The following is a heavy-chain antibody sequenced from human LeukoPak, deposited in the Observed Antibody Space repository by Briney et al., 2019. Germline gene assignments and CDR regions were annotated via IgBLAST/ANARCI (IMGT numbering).Heavy chain of an antibody. CDR3: VRDGDSSGYYSTGDY. Sequence: GGSLRLSCVAAGFSFSSSWMHWVRQAPGKGLVWVSRINSDGRSTNYADFGKGRFTIARDNAKHTLYLQMNSLRAEDTAVYYCVRDGDSSGYYSTGDYWGQGTLVTVSS. D-gene: IGHD3-22*01. CDR2: INSDGRST. CDR1: GFSFSSSW. J-gene: IGHJ4*02. V-gene: IGHV3-74*01.